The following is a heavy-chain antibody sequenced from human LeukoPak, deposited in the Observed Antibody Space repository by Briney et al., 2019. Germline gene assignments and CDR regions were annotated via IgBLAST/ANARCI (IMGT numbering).Heavy chain of an antibody. CDR3: ARGLRVYDSSGYYYRNWFDP. V-gene: IGHV4-34*01. Sequence: SETLSLTCAVYGGSLSGYYWSWIRQPPGKGLEWIGEINHSGSINYNPSLKSRVTISVDTSKNQFSLKLSSVTAADTAVYYCARGLRVYDSSGYYYRNWFDPWGQGTLVTVSS. D-gene: IGHD3-22*01. CDR1: GGSLSGYY. CDR2: INHSGSI. J-gene: IGHJ5*02.